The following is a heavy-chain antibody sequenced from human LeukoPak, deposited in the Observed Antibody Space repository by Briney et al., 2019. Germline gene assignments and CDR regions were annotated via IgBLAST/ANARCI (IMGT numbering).Heavy chain of an antibody. CDR2: VSGSGGST. CDR1: GFTFSSYG. J-gene: IGHJ4*02. V-gene: IGHV3-23*01. CDR3: AKDVGNDYDISGYYSPLYYFDY. Sequence: PGGSLRLSCAASGFTFSSYGMSWVRQAPGKGLEWVSAVSGSGGSTYYADSVKGRFTISRDNSKNTLYLQMNILRAEDTAVYYCAKDVGNDYDISGYYSPLYYFDYWGQGTLVTVSS. D-gene: IGHD3-22*01.